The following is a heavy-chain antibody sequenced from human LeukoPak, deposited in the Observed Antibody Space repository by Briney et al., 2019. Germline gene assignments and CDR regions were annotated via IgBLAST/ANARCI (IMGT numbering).Heavy chain of an antibody. CDR1: GYTFTSNY. CDR2: ISPSGGST. D-gene: IGHD2-2*01. Sequence: GASVKVSCKAFGYTFTSNYMHWVRQAPGQGLEWMGVISPSGGSTTYAQKFQGRVTMTRNTSISTAYMELSSLRSEDTAVYYCARDYQLLSLDVWGKGTTVTISS. CDR3: ARDYQLLSLDV. J-gene: IGHJ6*04. V-gene: IGHV1-46*01.